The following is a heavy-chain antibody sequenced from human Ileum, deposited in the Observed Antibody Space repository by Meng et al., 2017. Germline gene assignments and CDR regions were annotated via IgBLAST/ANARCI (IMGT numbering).Heavy chain of an antibody. CDR2: FHPGSGA. V-gene: IGHV4-4*02. D-gene: IGHD2-21*01. CDR1: GGSISSGTW. CDR3: AKNGAYCLES. Sequence: QGQRQGSGPGLVKPAGTLSLTCAGSGGSISSGTWWSWVRQPPGKGLQWIGEFHPGSGATYNPSLKARVTISVDTSMQQFSLQLTSVTAADTAVYYCAKNGAYCLESWGQGTLVTVSS. J-gene: IGHJ4*02.